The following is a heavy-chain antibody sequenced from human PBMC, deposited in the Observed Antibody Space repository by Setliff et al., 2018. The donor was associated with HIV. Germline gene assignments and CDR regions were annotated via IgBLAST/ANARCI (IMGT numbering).Heavy chain of an antibody. CDR3: ARDSMKPREGGNSPYYFDY. D-gene: IGHD1-26*01. J-gene: IGHJ4*02. Sequence: PSETLSLTCAVSSGSISSNHWWNWVRQPPGKGLEWIGEIYHSGNTNYNPSLEGRVTISVDKSKNHFSLKLTSVTAADTAVYYCARDSMKPREGGNSPYYFDYWGQGTLVTVSS. CDR1: SGSISSNHW. V-gene: IGHV4-4*02. CDR2: IYHSGNT.